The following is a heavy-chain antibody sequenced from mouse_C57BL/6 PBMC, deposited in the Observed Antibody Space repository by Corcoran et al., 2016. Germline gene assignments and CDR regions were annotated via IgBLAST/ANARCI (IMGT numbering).Heavy chain of an antibody. V-gene: IGHV1-26*01. CDR1: GYTFTDYY. CDR2: INPNNGGT. J-gene: IGHJ4*01. D-gene: IGHD1-1*01. Sequence: EVQLQQSGPELVKPGASVKISCKASGYTFTDYYMNWVKQSHGKSLEWIGDINPNNGGTSYNQKFKGKATLTVDKSSSTAYMELRSLTSEDSAVYYCARIYYGSSSYYYAMDYWGQGTSVTVSS. CDR3: ARIYYGSSSYYYAMDY.